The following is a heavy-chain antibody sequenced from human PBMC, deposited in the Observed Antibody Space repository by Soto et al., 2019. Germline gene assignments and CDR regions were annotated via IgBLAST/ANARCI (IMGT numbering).Heavy chain of an antibody. V-gene: IGHV2-70*04. CDR1: GFSLSTSGMR. D-gene: IGHD4-17*01. J-gene: IGHJ3*02. CDR2: IDWDDDK. Sequence: SCPTLVNPTQTLTLTCTFSGFSLSTSGMRVSWIRQPPGKALEWLARIDWDDDKFYSTSLKTRLTISKDTSKNQVVLTMTNMDPVDTATYYCARTPDYHDAFDIWGQGTMVTVSS. CDR3: ARTPDYHDAFDI.